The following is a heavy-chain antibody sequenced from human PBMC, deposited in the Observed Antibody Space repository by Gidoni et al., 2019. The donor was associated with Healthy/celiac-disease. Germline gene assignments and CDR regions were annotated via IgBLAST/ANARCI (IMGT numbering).Heavy chain of an antibody. Sequence: QITLKESGPTLVKPTQTLTLTCTFSGFSLSTRGVGVGWIRQPPGKDLEWLALIYWDDDKRYSPSLKSRLTITKDTSKNQVVLTMTNMDPVDTATYYCARTYDSSGYYPSYFDYWGQGTLVTVSS. CDR3: ARTYDSSGYYPSYFDY. J-gene: IGHJ4*02. CDR1: GFSLSTRGVG. D-gene: IGHD3-22*01. V-gene: IGHV2-5*02. CDR2: IYWDDDK.